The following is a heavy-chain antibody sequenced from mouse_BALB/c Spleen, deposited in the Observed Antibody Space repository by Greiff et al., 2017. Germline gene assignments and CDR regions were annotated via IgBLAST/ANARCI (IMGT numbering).Heavy chain of an antibody. CDR3: ARLGMITTGDY. CDR1: GFTFSSFG. V-gene: IGHV5-17*02. D-gene: IGHD2-4*01. CDR2: ISSGSSTI. Sequence: EVQVVESGGGLVQPGGSRKLSCAASGFTFSSFGMHWVRQAPEKGLEWVAYISSGSSTIYYADTVKGRFTISRDNPKNTLFLQMTSLRSEDTAMYYCARLGMITTGDYWGQGTTLTVSS. J-gene: IGHJ2*01.